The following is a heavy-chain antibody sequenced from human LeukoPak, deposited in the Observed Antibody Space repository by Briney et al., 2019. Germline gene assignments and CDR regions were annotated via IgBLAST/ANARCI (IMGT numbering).Heavy chain of an antibody. V-gene: IGHV7-4-1*02. CDR3: ARVVHPYDYESSGLTYDAFDI. CDR1: GYTFTSYS. J-gene: IGHJ3*02. D-gene: IGHD3-22*01. Sequence: ASVKVSCKASGYTFTSYSMNWVRQAPGQGREWLGWINTNTGNPTYAQGFTGRFVFSLDTSVNTAYLQISSLKAEDTAVYYCARVVHPYDYESSGLTYDAFDIWGQGTMVTVSS. CDR2: INTNTGNP.